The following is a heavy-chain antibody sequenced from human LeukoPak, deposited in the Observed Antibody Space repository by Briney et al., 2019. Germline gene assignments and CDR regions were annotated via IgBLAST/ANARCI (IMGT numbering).Heavy chain of an antibody. Sequence: SETLSLTCTVSGDSVSSSSYYWGWIRQPPKRGLEWIGSIYYSGSTYYNPSLKSRLTILVDTSKNQFSLNLNSVTAADSAVYYCARHIPGGEVTYYFDYWGRGTLVTVSS. V-gene: IGHV4-39*01. J-gene: IGHJ4*02. CDR3: ARHIPGGEVTYYFDY. CDR2: IYYSGST. CDR1: GDSVSSSSYY. D-gene: IGHD2-21*02.